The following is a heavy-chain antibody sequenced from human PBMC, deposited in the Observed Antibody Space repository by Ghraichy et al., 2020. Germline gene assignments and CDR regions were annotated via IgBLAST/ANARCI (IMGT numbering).Heavy chain of an antibody. J-gene: IGHJ4*02. CDR3: ARGPFRRITIFGVAHYFDY. CDR1: GGSFSGYY. D-gene: IGHD3-3*01. Sequence: SETLSLTCAVYGGSFSGYYWSWIRQPPGKGLEWIGEINHSGSTNYNPSLKSRVTISVDTSKNQFSLKLSSVTAADTAVYYCARGPFRRITIFGVAHYFDYWGQGTLVTVSS. V-gene: IGHV4-34*01. CDR2: INHSGST.